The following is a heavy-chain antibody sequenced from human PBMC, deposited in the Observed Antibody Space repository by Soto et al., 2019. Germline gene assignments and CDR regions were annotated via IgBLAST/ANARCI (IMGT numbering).Heavy chain of an antibody. V-gene: IGHV3-11*06. J-gene: IGHJ6*02. CDR3: ARDRGGYDRLYYYHGMDA. CDR2: ISSSNGST. CDR1: GFTFSDYY. D-gene: IGHD5-12*01. Sequence: PGGSLRLSCAASGFTFSDYYMSWIRQAPGKGLEYISYISSSNGSTNYADSVKGRFTISRDNAKNSLYLQMSSLRAEDTAVYYCARDRGGYDRLYYYHGMDAWGQGTTVTVSS.